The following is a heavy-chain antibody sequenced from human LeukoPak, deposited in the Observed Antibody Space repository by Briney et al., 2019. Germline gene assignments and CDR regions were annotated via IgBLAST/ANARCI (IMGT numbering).Heavy chain of an antibody. CDR3: ARGCSSTSCCLRMEV. J-gene: IGHJ6*02. V-gene: IGHV4-4*07. Sequence: PSGTLSHTCTVSGDSITNYYWSWIRRSAGKGLEWIGRIYTSGSTNYNPSLKSRVTMSIDTSKNQFSLKLSSVTAADTAVYYCARGCSSTSCCLRMEVWGQGTTVTVSS. CDR2: IYTSGST. CDR1: GDSITNYY. D-gene: IGHD2-2*01.